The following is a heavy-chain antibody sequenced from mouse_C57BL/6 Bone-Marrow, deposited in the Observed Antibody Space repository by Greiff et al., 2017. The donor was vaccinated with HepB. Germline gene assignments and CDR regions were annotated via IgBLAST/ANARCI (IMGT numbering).Heavy chain of an antibody. CDR2: IDPENGDT. CDR1: GFNIKDDY. Sequence: VHVKQSGAELVRPGASVKLSCTASGFNIKDDYMHWVKQRPEQGLEWIGWIDPENGDTEYASKFQGKATITADTSSNTAYLQLSSLTSEDTAVYYCTTLRLRSLDYWGQGTTLTVSS. J-gene: IGHJ2*01. V-gene: IGHV14-4*01. D-gene: IGHD3-2*02. CDR3: TTLRLRSLDY.